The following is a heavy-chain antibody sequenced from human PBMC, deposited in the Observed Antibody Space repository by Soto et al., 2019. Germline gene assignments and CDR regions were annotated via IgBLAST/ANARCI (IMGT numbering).Heavy chain of an antibody. CDR3: AKQGVGATGSYYFDY. Sequence: EVQLLESGGGLVQPGGSLRLSCVASGFTFSNLAMNWVRQAPGKGLEWVSSISGGGVSTYYADSVKGRFTISRDNSKNTLYLQMNSLSAEDTAVYYCAKQGVGATGSYYFDYWGQGTLVTVSS. D-gene: IGHD1-26*01. CDR1: GFTFSNLA. J-gene: IGHJ4*02. CDR2: ISGGGVST. V-gene: IGHV3-23*01.